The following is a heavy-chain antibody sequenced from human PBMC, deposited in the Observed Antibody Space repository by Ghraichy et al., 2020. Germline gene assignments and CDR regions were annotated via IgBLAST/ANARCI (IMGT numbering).Heavy chain of an antibody. CDR3: AKGSGGRDY. V-gene: IGHV3-23*01. J-gene: IGHJ4*02. Sequence: GESLNISCAASGFTFSSYAMSWVRQAPGKGLEWVSAISGSGGSTYYADSVKGRFTISRDNSKNTLYLQMNSLRAEDTAVYYCAKGSGGRDYWGQGTLVTVSS. CDR1: GFTFSSYA. CDR2: ISGSGGST. D-gene: IGHD3-10*01.